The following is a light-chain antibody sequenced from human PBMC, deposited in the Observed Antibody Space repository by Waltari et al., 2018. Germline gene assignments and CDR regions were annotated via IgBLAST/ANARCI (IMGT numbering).Light chain of an antibody. CDR1: QAISNS. CDR2: AAS. J-gene: IGKJ1*01. Sequence: DIQMTHSPSSLSASVGDSITITCRASQAISNSLAWYQQKPGKAPKLLLYAASRLESGVPSRFSGSGSGTDYTLTISSLQPEDFATYYCQQYYSTFWTFGQGTKVDIK. CDR3: QQYYSTFWT. V-gene: IGKV1-NL1*01.